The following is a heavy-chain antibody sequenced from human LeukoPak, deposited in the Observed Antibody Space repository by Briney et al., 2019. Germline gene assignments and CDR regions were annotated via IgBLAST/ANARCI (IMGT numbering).Heavy chain of an antibody. V-gene: IGHV1-46*01. CDR1: GYTFTSYY. CDR2: INSSDGST. Sequence: GASVNVSCKASGYTFTSYYMHWVRQAPGQGLEWMGIINSSDGSTTYAQKFQGRVTMTRDTSTSTVYMELSSLRSEDTAAYYCATDGRSYDSSAYYYFDYWGQGTLVTVSS. CDR3: ATDGRSYDSSAYYYFDY. D-gene: IGHD3-22*01. J-gene: IGHJ4*02.